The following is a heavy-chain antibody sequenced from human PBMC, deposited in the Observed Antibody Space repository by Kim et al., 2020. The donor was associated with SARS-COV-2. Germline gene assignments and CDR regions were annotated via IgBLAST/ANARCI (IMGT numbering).Heavy chain of an antibody. Sequence: KSYADSVKGRFTISRDNSKNTLYLQMNSLRAEDTAVYYCAKTGTTVPFDYWGQGTLVTVSS. D-gene: IGHD1-1*01. V-gene: IGHV3-30*02. J-gene: IGHJ4*02. CDR3: AKTGTTVPFDY. CDR2: K.